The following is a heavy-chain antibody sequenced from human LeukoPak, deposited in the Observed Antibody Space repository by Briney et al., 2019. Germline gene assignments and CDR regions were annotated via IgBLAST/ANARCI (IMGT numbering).Heavy chain of an antibody. CDR1: GYTLTELS. Sequence: ASVKVSCKVSGYTLTELSMHWVRQAPGQGLEWMGWINPNSGGTNYAQKFQGRVTMTRDTSISTAYMELSRLRSDDTAVYYCARVTIFGVPSWYFDYWGQGTLVTVSS. CDR2: INPNSGGT. V-gene: IGHV1-2*02. D-gene: IGHD3-3*01. CDR3: ARVTIFGVPSWYFDY. J-gene: IGHJ4*02.